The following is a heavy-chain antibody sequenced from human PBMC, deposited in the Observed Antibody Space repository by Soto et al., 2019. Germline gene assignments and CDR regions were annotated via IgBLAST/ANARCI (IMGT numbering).Heavy chain of an antibody. CDR2: INAGNGNT. Sequence: QVKLVQSGAEEKKPGASVKVSCKASGYTFTGYAMHWVRQAPGQRLEWMGWINAGNGNTKYSQKFQGRVTITRDTSAGAAYMELSSLSSEDTAVYYCARAVAVPADFDDWGQGTLVTVSS. CDR3: ARAVAVPADFDD. J-gene: IGHJ4*02. V-gene: IGHV1-3*05. D-gene: IGHD6-19*01. CDR1: GYTFTGYA.